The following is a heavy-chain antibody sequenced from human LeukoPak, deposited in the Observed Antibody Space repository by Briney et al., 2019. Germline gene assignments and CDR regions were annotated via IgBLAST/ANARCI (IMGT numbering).Heavy chain of an antibody. J-gene: IGHJ4*02. CDR1: GYTFTGYY. CDR2: INPNSGGT. Sequence: ASVKVSCKASGYTFTGYYMHWVRQAPGQGLEWLGRINPNSGGTNYAQKFQGRVTMTRDTSISTAYMELSRLTPDDTAVYYGARAAVVGLDSGGQGTLVTVSS. V-gene: IGHV1-2*06. D-gene: IGHD3/OR15-3a*01. CDR3: ARAAVVGLDS.